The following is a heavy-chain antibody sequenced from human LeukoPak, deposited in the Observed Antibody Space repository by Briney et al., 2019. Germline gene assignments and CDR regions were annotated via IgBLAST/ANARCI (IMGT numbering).Heavy chain of an antibody. CDR2: INPNSGGT. CDR3: AREPMVRDFNWFDP. D-gene: IGHD3-10*01. J-gene: IGHJ5*02. Sequence: ASVKVSCETSGYTFTGYYIHWVRQAPGQGLEWMGRINPNSGGTNYAQEFQGRVTMTTDTSISTAYMELSRLTSDDTAVYYCAREPMVRDFNWFDPWGQGTLVTVSS. V-gene: IGHV1-2*06. CDR1: GYTFTGYY.